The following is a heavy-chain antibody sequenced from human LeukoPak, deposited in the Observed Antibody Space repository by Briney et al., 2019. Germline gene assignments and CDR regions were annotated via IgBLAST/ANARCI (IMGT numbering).Heavy chain of an antibody. D-gene: IGHD1-1*01. Sequence: GRSLRVSCVASGFKFDDYVVYWVRQPPGKGPEWVAAITWNSAFIAYADSVKGRFTVSRDNANSTLYLHMNSLRPEDTASYYCATGGAPTYWGQGTPVTVSS. CDR1: GFKFDDYV. CDR3: ATGGAPTY. V-gene: IGHV3-9*01. J-gene: IGHJ4*02. CDR2: ITWNSAFI.